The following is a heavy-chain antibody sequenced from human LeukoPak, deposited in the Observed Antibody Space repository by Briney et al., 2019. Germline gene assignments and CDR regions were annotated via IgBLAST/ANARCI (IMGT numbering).Heavy chain of an antibody. V-gene: IGHV3-30*02. CDR1: GFTFSDYS. CDR2: IRYDGNNK. J-gene: IGHJ4*02. D-gene: IGHD2-15*01. Sequence: PGGSLRLSCAASGFTFSDYSMHWVRQAPGKGLNWVAFIRYDGNNKYYADSVKGRFTISRDNSKNTLYLQMNSLRAEDTAVYYCSSIGYCSGGSCYNDYWGQGTLVTVSS. CDR3: SSIGYCSGGSCYNDY.